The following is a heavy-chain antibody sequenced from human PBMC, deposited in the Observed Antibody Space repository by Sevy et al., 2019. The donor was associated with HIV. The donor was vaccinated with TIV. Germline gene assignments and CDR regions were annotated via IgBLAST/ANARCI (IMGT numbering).Heavy chain of an antibody. V-gene: IGHV3-21*01. D-gene: IGHD3-3*01. J-gene: IGHJ4*02. Sequence: GGSLRLSCAASGFTFSSYSMNWVRQAPGKGLEWVSSISSSSSYIYYADSVKGRFTISRDNAKNSLYLQMNSLRAEDTAVYYCVRLEDYDFWSGYSSYYFDYWGQGTLVTVSS. CDR2: ISSSSSYI. CDR1: GFTFSSYS. CDR3: VRLEDYDFWSGYSSYYFDY.